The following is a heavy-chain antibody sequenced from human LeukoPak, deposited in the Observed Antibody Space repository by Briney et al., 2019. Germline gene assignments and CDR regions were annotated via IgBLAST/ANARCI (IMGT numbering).Heavy chain of an antibody. CDR2: IYPGDSDT. D-gene: IGHD2-21*01. CDR3: ARHGPVMIEGMDV. CDR1: GYSFTSYW. V-gene: IGHV5-51*01. J-gene: IGHJ6*02. Sequence: GESLKISCKGSGYSFTSYWIGWVRQMPGKGLEWMGIIYPGDSDTRYSPSFQGQVTISADKSISTAYLRWSSLKASDTAMYYCARHGPVMIEGMDVWGQGTTVTVSS.